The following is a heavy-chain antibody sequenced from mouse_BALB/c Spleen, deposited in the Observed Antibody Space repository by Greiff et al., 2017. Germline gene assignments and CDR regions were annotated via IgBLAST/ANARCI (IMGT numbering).Heavy chain of an antibody. J-gene: IGHJ2*01. CDR3: TRSGTIYYGNYVCFDY. Sequence: VQLQQPGAELVRPGASVKLSCKASGYTFTSYWINWVKQRPGQGLEWIGNIYPSDSYTNYNQKFKDKATLTVDKSSSTAYMQLSSPTSEDSAVYYCTRSGTIYYGNYVCFDYWGQGTTLTVSS. V-gene: IGHV1-69*02. CDR2: IYPSDSYT. D-gene: IGHD2-1*01. CDR1: GYTFTSYW.